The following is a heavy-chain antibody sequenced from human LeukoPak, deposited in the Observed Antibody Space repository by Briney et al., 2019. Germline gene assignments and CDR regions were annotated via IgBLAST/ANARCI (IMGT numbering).Heavy chain of an antibody. J-gene: IGHJ4*02. D-gene: IGHD3-10*01. CDR1: GFSFTTYW. V-gene: IGHV3-74*01. CDR2: IHPDGGSI. CDR3: LRSTSGSYGHFDF. Sequence: GGSLRLSCSASGFSFTTYWMHWVRQAPGKGLVWVSRIHPDGGSISYADSVKGRFTISRDNAKNTLSLQMNSLRAEDTGVYFCLRSTSGSYGHFDFWGQGTLVTVSS.